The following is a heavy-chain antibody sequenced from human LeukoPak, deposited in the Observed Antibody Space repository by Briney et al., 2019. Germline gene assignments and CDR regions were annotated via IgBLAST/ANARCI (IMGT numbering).Heavy chain of an antibody. CDR3: ARLRCVGATYDAVDI. CDR1: GDTFTSYG. J-gene: IGHJ3*02. CDR2: ISAYNGNT. Sequence: GASVKDSCKASGDTFTSYGISWVRQAPGQGLEWMGWISAYNGNTNYAQKLQGRVTMTTDTYTSTASMELRRLRSDDTAVYYCARLRCVGATYDAVDISGQGTMVTVSS. D-gene: IGHD1-26*01. V-gene: IGHV1-18*01.